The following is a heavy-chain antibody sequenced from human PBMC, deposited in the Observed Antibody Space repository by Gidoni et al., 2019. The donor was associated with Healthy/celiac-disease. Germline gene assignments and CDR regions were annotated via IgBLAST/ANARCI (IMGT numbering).Heavy chain of an antibody. CDR3: ARVRVAGTTDY. J-gene: IGHJ4*02. Sequence: QVQLQQWGAGLLKPSETLSLTCAVYGGSFSGYYWSWIRQPPGKGLEWIGEINHSGSTNYNPSLKSRVTISVDTSKNQFSLKLSSVTAADTAVYYCARVRVAGTTDYWGQGTLVTVSS. D-gene: IGHD6-19*01. CDR1: GGSFSGYY. CDR2: INHSGST. V-gene: IGHV4-34*01.